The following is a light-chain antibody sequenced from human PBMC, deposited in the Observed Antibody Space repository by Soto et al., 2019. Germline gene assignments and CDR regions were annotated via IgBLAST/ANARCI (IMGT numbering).Light chain of an antibody. Sequence: QSALTQPASVYGSPGQSITISCTGTSSDVGGYNYVSWYQQHPGKAPKLIIFDVNNRPSGVSNRFSGSKSGNTASLTISGLQTEDEADYYCSSYTSSGTGLLGGGTKLTVL. V-gene: IGLV2-14*01. J-gene: IGLJ2*01. CDR2: DVN. CDR3: SSYTSSGTGL. CDR1: SSDVGGYNY.